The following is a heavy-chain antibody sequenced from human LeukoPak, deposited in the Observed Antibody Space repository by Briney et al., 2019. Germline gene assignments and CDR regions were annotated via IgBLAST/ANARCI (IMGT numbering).Heavy chain of an antibody. D-gene: IGHD4-11*01. CDR1: GFTFSSYA. J-gene: IGHJ4*02. CDR2: ISYDGSNK. CDR3: ARGYSNYYFDY. Sequence: PGGSLRLSCAASGFTFSSYAMHWVRQAPGKGLEWVAVISYDGSNKYYADSVKGRFTISRDNAKNSLYLQMNSLRAEDTAVYYCARGYSNYYFDYWGQGTLVTVSS. V-gene: IGHV3-30-3*01.